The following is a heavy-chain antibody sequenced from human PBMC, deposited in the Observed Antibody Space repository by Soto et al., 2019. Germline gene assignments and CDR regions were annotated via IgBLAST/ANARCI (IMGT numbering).Heavy chain of an antibody. V-gene: IGHV5-51*01. CDR1: GYRFTNYW. J-gene: IGHJ3*02. CDR3: ARPARERNFDWPPSDAFDI. Sequence: GESLKISCKGSGYRFTNYWIGWVRRIPGKGLAWMGVIFPGDSDTRYSPSFQGQVTISTDKSINTAYLQWSRLKASDTAMYYCARPARERNFDWPPSDAFDIWGQGTMVTVSS. CDR2: IFPGDSDT. D-gene: IGHD3-9*01.